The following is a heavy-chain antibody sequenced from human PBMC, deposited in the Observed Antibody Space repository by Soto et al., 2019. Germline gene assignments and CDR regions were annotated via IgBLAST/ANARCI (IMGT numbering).Heavy chain of an antibody. CDR1: GYTFINYG. CDR2: ISAYNGKT. V-gene: IGHV1-18*01. CDR3: ARRYGDPSSSAGFDY. Sequence: QVQLVQSGAEVKKPGASVKVSCKASGYTFINYGISWVRQAPGQGLEWMGWISAYNGKTNYAQKLQGRVTMTTDTSTSTDYMELRSLRSDDTAVYYCARRYGDPSSSAGFDYWGQGTLVTVSS. D-gene: IGHD4-17*01. J-gene: IGHJ4*02.